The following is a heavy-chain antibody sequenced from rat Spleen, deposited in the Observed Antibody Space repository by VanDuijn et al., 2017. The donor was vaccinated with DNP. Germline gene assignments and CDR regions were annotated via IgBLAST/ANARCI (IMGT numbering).Heavy chain of an antibody. J-gene: IGHJ3*01. Sequence: EVQLVESGGGLVQPGRSLKLSCVSSGFTFSDYNMAWVRQAPKKGLEWVATIIYDGGSTYYGDSVKGRFTISRDNAKSTLYLQMNSLRSEDMATYYCARHDYGGYVAYWGQGTLVTVSS. CDR2: IIYDGGST. D-gene: IGHD1-11*01. V-gene: IGHV5S10*01. CDR1: GFTFSDYN. CDR3: ARHDYGGYVAY.